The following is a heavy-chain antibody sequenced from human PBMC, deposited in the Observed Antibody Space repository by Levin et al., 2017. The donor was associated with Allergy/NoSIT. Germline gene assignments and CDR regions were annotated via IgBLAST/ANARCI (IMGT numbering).Heavy chain of an antibody. CDR1: GFTFSSYS. CDR3: ARVGMYYYDSSGYYR. V-gene: IGHV3-21*01. D-gene: IGHD3-22*01. J-gene: IGHJ5*02. CDR2: ISSSSSYI. Sequence: GGSLRLSCAASGFTFSSYSMNWVRQAPGKGLEWVSSISSSSSYIYYADSVKGRFTISRDNAKNSLYLQMNSLRAEDTAVYYCARVGMYYYDSSGYYRWGQGTLVTVSS.